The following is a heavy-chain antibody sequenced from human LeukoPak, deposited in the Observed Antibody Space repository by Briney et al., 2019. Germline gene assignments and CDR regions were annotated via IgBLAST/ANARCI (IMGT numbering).Heavy chain of an antibody. CDR2: IKQDGSEK. J-gene: IGHJ5*02. CDR1: GFTFSSYW. CDR3: VLLPPGIAVAAFIQNWFDP. D-gene: IGHD6-19*01. V-gene: IGHV3-7*01. Sequence: GGSLRLSCAASGFTFSSYWMSWVRQAPGKGLEWVANIKQDGSEKYYVGSVKGRFTISRDNAKNSLYLQMNSLRAEDTAVYYCVLLPPGIAVAAFIQNWFDPWGQGTLVTVSS.